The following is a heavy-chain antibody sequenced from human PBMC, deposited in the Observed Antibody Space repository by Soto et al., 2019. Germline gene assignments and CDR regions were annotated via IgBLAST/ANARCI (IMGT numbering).Heavy chain of an antibody. D-gene: IGHD4-17*01. Sequence: QVQLVESGGGVVQPGRSLRLSCAASGFTFSSYGMHWFRQAPGKGLEWVAVISYDGSNKYYADSVKGRFTISRDNSKSTLYRQMNSLRAEDTAVYYGAIDSDTTVTHCFDPRVQGTLDIVSS. J-gene: IGHJ5*02. CDR2: ISYDGSNK. V-gene: IGHV3-30*03. CDR3: AIDSDTTVTHCFDP. CDR1: GFTFSSYG.